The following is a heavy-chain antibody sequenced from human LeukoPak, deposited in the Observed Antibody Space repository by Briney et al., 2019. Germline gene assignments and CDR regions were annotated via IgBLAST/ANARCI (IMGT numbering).Heavy chain of an antibody. CDR1: GGTFSSYA. D-gene: IGHD5-24*01. J-gene: IGHJ2*01. CDR2: IIPILGIA. Sequence: GASVKVSCKASGGTFSSYAISWVRQAPGQGLEWMGRIIPILGIANYAQKFQGRVTITVDKSTSTAYMELSSLRSEDTAVYYCASDRPRDGYNFVGPYWYFDLWGRGTLVTVSS. CDR3: ASDRPRDGYNFVGPYWYFDL. V-gene: IGHV1-69*04.